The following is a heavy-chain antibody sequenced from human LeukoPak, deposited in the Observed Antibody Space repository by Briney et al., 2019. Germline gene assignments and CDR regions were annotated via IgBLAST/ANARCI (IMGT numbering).Heavy chain of an antibody. CDR3: ARDVRTVPYYYYGMDV. J-gene: IGHJ6*02. D-gene: IGHD4-17*01. V-gene: IGHV4-34*01. Sequence: SETLSLTCAVYGGSFSGYYWSWIRQPPGQGLEWIGEINHSGSTNYNPSLESRVTISVDTSKNQFSLKLSSVTAADTAVYYCARDVRTVPYYYYGMDVWGQGTTVTVSS. CDR2: INHSGST. CDR1: GGSFSGYY.